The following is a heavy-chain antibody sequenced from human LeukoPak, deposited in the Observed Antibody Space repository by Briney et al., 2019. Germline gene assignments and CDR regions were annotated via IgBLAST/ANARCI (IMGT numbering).Heavy chain of an antibody. V-gene: IGHV4-59*01. Sequence: SETLSLTCTVSGGSISTYYWSWIRQPPGKGLEWIGYIYYSGSTNYNPSLKSRVTISVDTSKNQFSLKLSSVAAADTAVYYCARGVHISAYWSSGKNAFDIWGQGTMVTVSS. CDR3: ARGVHISAYWSSGKNAFDI. CDR2: IYYSGST. D-gene: IGHD3-22*01. CDR1: GGSISTYY. J-gene: IGHJ3*02.